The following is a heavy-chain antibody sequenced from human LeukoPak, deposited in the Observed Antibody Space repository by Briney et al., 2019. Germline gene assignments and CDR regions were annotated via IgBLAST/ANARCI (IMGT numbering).Heavy chain of an antibody. J-gene: IGHJ6*03. D-gene: IGHD3-10*02. CDR2: ISYDGSNK. CDR1: GFTFSTYG. V-gene: IGHV3-30*18. Sequence: GGSLRLSCDASGFTFSTYGMHWVRQAPGRGLEWVAVISYDGSNKYYADSVKGRFTISRDNSKNTLYLQMNSLRAEDTAVYYCAELGITMIGGVWGKGTTVTISS. CDR3: AELGITMIGGV.